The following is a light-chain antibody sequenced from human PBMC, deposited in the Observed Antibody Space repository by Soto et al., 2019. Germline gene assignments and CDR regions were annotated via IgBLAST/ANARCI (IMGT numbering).Light chain of an antibody. J-gene: IGKJ3*01. CDR1: QSIGNY. Sequence: EVVLTQSPATLSLSPGEGATLSCRASQSIGNYLAWYQQKPGQAPRLLIYATSNRATGIPARFSGSGSGADFTLTISSLEHEDFEVYSCQQRSSWPFTLGPGTKVDIK. CDR3: QQRSSWPFT. CDR2: ATS. V-gene: IGKV3-11*01.